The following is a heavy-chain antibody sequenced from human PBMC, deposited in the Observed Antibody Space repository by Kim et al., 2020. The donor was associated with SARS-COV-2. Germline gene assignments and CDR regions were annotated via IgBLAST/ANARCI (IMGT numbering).Heavy chain of an antibody. J-gene: IGHJ3*02. CDR2: SGSTI. Sequence: SGSTIYNADSVKGRFSISRDNARNTLYLQMTSLRGEDTAVYYCARDGYEIWGQGTMVTVSS. CDR3: ARDGYEI. D-gene: IGHD2-2*03. V-gene: IGHV3-11*04.